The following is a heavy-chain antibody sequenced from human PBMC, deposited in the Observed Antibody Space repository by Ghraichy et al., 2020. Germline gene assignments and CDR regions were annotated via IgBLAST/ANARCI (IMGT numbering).Heavy chain of an antibody. D-gene: IGHD2-2*01. V-gene: IGHV4-31*03. CDR3: AREPLWPHQAFDI. Sequence: SETLSLTCTVSGGSISSGGYYWSWIRQHPGKGLEWIGYIYYSGSTYYNPSLKSRVTISVDTSKNQFSLKLSSVTAADTAVYYCAREPLWPHQAFDIWGQGTMVTVSS. CDR1: GGSISSGGYY. J-gene: IGHJ3*02. CDR2: IYYSGST.